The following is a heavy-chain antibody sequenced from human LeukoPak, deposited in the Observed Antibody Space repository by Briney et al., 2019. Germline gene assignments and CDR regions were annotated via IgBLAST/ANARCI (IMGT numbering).Heavy chain of an antibody. D-gene: IGHD5-18*01. CDR1: GFTFSSYA. V-gene: IGHV3-21*01. J-gene: IGHJ4*02. Sequence: GGSLRLSCAASGFTFSSYAMNWVRQAPGKGLEWVSSISSSSSYIYYADSVKGRFTISRDNARNSLYLQMNSLRAEDTAVYYCAKEGGYSYGYDYWGQGTLVTVSS. CDR3: AKEGGYSYGYDY. CDR2: ISSSSSYI.